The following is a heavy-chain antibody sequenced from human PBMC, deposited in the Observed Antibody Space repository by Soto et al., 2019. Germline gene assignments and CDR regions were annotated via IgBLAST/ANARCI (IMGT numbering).Heavy chain of an antibody. Sequence: SETLSLTCTVSGGSISSGGYYWSWIRQHPGKGLEWIGYIYYSGSTYYNPSLKSRVTISVDTSKNQFSLKLSSVTAADTAVYYCATSSITMVRTDSRIDYWGQGTLVTVSS. CDR3: ATSSITMVRTDSRIDY. J-gene: IGHJ4*02. D-gene: IGHD3-10*01. CDR1: GGSISSGGYY. CDR2: IYYSGST. V-gene: IGHV4-31*03.